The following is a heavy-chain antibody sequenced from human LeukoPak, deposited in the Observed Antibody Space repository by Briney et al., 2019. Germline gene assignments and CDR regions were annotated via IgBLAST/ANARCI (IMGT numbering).Heavy chain of an antibody. Sequence: PSETLSLTCAVYGGSFSGYYWSWIRQPPGKGLEWIGEINHSGSTNYSPSLKSRVTMSVDTSKNQFSLKLSSVTAADTAIYYCARGYSYGQTDYWGQGTLVTVSS. D-gene: IGHD5-18*01. CDR1: GGSFSGYY. J-gene: IGHJ4*02. CDR2: INHSGST. CDR3: ARGYSYGQTDY. V-gene: IGHV4-34*01.